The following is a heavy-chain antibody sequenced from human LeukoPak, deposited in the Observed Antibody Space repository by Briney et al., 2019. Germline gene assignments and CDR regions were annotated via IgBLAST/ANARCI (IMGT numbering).Heavy chain of an antibody. D-gene: IGHD3-3*01. CDR2: MNPNSGKT. CDR1: GYTFSSYA. CDR3: ARDQRLILEWLSSSRYGMDV. Sequence: GASVKVSCKASGYTFSSYAINWVRQAPGQGLEWMGRMNPNSGKTDYVQKFQGRVTMTRDNSMSTAYMELSSLRSEDTAVYYCARDQRLILEWLSSSRYGMDVWGQGTTVTVSS. J-gene: IGHJ6*02. V-gene: IGHV1-8*01.